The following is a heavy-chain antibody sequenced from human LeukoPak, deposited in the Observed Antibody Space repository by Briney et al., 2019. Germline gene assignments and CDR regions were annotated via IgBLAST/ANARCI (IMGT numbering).Heavy chain of an antibody. CDR1: GYTFTGYY. J-gene: IGHJ5*02. D-gene: IGHD3-3*01. CDR3: ARDCGRRGYYDFWSGDDNRFDP. V-gene: IGHV1-2*02. Sequence: ASVKVSCKASGYTFTGYYMHWVRQAPGQGLEWMGWINPNSGDTNYAQKFQGRVTMTRDTSIITAYMELSRLRSDDTAVYYYARDCGRRGYYDFWSGDDNRFDPWGQGTLVTVSS. CDR2: INPNSGDT.